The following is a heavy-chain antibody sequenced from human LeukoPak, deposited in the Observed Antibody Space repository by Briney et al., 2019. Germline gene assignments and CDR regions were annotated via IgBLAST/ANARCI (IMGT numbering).Heavy chain of an antibody. CDR3: ARDRGYCSGGSCRSSGGMDV. CDR2: ISYDGSNK. J-gene: IGHJ6*02. V-gene: IGHV3-30-3*01. CDR1: GFTFSSYA. Sequence: GRSLRLSGAASGFTFSSYAMHWVRQAPGKGLEWVAVISYDGSNKYYADSVKGRFTISRDNSKNTLYLQMNSLRAEDTAVYYCARDRGYCSGGSCRSSGGMDVWGQGTTVTVSS. D-gene: IGHD2-15*01.